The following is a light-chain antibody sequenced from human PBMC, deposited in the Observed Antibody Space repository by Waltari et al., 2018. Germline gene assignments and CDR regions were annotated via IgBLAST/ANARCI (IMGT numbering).Light chain of an antibody. CDR1: QSLLYSDGNTY. CDR3: MQGSHRPRT. CDR2: KVS. V-gene: IGKV2-30*01. J-gene: IGKJ1*01. Sequence: DVVMTQSPLSLPVTLGHPASISCRSSQSLLYSDGNTYLSWFHQRPGQSPRRLIYKVSNRDSGVPDRFSGSGSGTDFTLKISRVEAEDVGVYYCMQGSHRPRTFGQGTKVEIK.